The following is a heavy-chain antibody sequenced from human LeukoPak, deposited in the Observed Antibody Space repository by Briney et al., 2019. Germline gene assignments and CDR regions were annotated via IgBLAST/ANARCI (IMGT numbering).Heavy chain of an antibody. CDR2: ISGSGGST. D-gene: IGHD6-13*01. CDR1: GFTFSSYA. J-gene: IGHJ5*02. V-gene: IGHV3-23*01. CDR3: AKDGYSSSWKNWFDP. Sequence: GGSLRLSCAASGFTFSSYAMSWVRQAPGKGLEWVSAISGSGGSTYYADSVKGRFTISRDNSKNTLYLQMNSPRAEDTAVYYCAKDGYSSSWKNWFDPWGQGTLVTVSS.